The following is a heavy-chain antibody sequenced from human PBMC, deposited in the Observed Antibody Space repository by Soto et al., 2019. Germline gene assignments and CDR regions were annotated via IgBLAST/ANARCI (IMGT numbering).Heavy chain of an antibody. J-gene: IGHJ4*02. D-gene: IGHD2-2*01. V-gene: IGHV3-23*01. CDR1: GFTFSTYA. CDR3: AKGSTGYCSSTSCLYYFDF. CDR2: ISGSADST. Sequence: EVQLLESGGGLVQPGGSLRLSCAASGFTFSTYAMNWVRQAPGKRLEWVSTISGSADSTYYADSVKGRFTISSDNSKNTLHLQMNSLRAEDTAVYYCAKGSTGYCSSTSCLYYFDFWGQGTLVTVSS.